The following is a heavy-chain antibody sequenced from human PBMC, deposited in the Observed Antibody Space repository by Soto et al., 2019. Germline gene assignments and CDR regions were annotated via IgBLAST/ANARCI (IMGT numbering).Heavy chain of an antibody. CDR1: GGTFSSYA. D-gene: IGHD5-18*01. J-gene: IGHJ4*02. CDR3: ASRGYSYGYIDY. V-gene: IGHV1-69*13. Sequence: GASVKVSCKASGGTFSSYAISWVRQAPGQGLEWMGGIIPIFGTANYAQKFQGRVTITADESTSTAYMELSSLRFEDTAVYYCASRGYSYGYIDYWGQGTLVTVSS. CDR2: IIPIFGTA.